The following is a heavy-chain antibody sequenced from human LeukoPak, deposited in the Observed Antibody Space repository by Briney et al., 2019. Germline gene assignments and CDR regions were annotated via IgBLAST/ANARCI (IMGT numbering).Heavy chain of an antibody. V-gene: IGHV3-48*03. CDR2: ISSSGSTI. CDR1: GFTFSSYE. CDR3: ASYGGPYGTGYYFDY. J-gene: IGHJ4*02. D-gene: IGHD1-1*01. Sequence: PGGSLRLSCAASGFTFSSYEMNWVRQAPGKGLEWVSYISSSGSTIYYADSVKGRFTISRDNAKNSLYLQTNSLRAEDTAVYYCASYGGPYGTGYYFDYWGQGTLVTVSS.